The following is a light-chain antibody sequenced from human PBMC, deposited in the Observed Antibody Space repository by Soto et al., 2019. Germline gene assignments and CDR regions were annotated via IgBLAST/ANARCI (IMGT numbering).Light chain of an antibody. Sequence: DIQMTQSPSSLSASVGDRVTVTCRASQSISSYLNWYQQKPGKAPKLLIYAASSLQSGVPLRFSGSGSGTDFTLTISTLQPEDFATYYCQQSYRTPYTFAQGTKLEIK. CDR2: AAS. J-gene: IGKJ2*01. V-gene: IGKV1-39*01. CDR3: QQSYRTPYT. CDR1: QSISSY.